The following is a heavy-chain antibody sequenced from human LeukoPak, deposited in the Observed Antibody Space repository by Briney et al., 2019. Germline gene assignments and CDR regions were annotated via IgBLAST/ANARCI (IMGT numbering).Heavy chain of an antibody. CDR2: ISSSSSYI. CDR1: GFTFSSYS. J-gene: IGHJ4*02. CDR3: AREYYYGSGSYYY. V-gene: IGHV3-21*01. Sequence: PGGSLRFSCAASGFTFSSYSMNWVRQAPGKGLEWVSSISSSSSYINYADSVKGRFTISRDNAKNSLYLQMNSLRAEDTAVYYCAREYYYGSGSYYYWGQGTLVTVSS. D-gene: IGHD3-10*01.